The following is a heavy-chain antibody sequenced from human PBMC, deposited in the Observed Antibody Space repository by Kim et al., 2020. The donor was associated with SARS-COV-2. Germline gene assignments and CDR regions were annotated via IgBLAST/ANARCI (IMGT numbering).Heavy chain of an antibody. Sequence: GGSLRLSCAASGFTFSSYAMHWVRQAPGKGLEWVAVISYDGSNKYYADSVKGRFTISRDNSKNTLYLQMNSLRAEDTAVYYCARAGTIFATHGMDVWGQGTTVTVSS. J-gene: IGHJ6*02. CDR1: GFTFSSYA. D-gene: IGHD3-3*01. V-gene: IGHV3-30-3*01. CDR3: ARAGTIFATHGMDV. CDR2: ISYDGSNK.